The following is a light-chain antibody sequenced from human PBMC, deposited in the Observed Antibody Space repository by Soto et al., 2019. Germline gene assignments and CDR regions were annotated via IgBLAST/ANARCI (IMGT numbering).Light chain of an antibody. V-gene: IGKV1-39*01. Sequence: IQLTQSPSSLSTSVGDSVTITCRASQSISNFLNWYQHKPGKAPDLLIYAASTLFSGVPSRFRGSGSGTDFTLTITSLQPEDFATYYCQQSYRATYTFGQGTKLEIK. CDR3: QQSYRATYT. J-gene: IGKJ2*01. CDR1: QSISNF. CDR2: AAS.